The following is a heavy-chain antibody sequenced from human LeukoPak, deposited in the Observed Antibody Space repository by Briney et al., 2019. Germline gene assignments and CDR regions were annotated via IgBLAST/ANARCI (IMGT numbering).Heavy chain of an antibody. Sequence: KSGGSLRLSCAASGFTFSSYSMNWVRQAPGKGLEWVSSISSSSSYIYHADSVKGRFTISRDNAKNSLYLQMNSLRAEDTAVYYCARDLGSGWFLVPNSFDYWGQGTLVTVSS. CDR3: ARDLGSGWFLVPNSFDY. CDR1: GFTFSSYS. CDR2: ISSSSSYI. V-gene: IGHV3-21*01. D-gene: IGHD6-19*01. J-gene: IGHJ4*02.